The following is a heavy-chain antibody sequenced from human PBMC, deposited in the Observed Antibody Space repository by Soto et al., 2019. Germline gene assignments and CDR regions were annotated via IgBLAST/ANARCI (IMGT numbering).Heavy chain of an antibody. D-gene: IGHD2-15*01. J-gene: IGHJ5*02. V-gene: IGHV1-8*01. CDR3: ARGPRCRGTSCPNWLDP. CDR1: GNTFTNFD. Sequence: QVQLVQSGAEVKSPGTSVRVSCTASGNTFTNFDVHWVRQATAQGLEWMGWVSPNGGATGYAQKFQGRVTMTTNSSIGTVFMELTRLTSKDTGVYYCARGPRCRGTSCPNWLDPWGQGTLVTVSS. CDR2: VSPNGGAT.